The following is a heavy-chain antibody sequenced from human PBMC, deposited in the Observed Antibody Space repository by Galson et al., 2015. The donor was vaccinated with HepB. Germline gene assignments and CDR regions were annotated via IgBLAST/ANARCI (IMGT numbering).Heavy chain of an antibody. CDR2: ISYDGSNK. V-gene: IGHV3-30-3*01. D-gene: IGHD2-2*01. J-gene: IGHJ3*02. Sequence: SLRLSCAASGFTFSSYAMHWVRQAPGKGLEWVAVISYDGSNKYYADSVKGRFTISRDNSKNTLYLQMNSLRAEDTAVYYCARSLGYCSSTSCYSTRGAFDIWGQGTMVTVFS. CDR3: ARSLGYCSSTSCYSTRGAFDI. CDR1: GFTFSSYA.